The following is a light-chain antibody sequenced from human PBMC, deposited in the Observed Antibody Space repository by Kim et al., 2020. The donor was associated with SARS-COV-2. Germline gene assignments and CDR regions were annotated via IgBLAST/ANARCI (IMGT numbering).Light chain of an antibody. J-gene: IGLJ3*02. CDR2: RNN. CDR3: AAWDDSLSGRV. V-gene: IGLV1-47*01. CDR1: SSNIGSKY. Sequence: QPVLTQPPSASGTPGQRVTISCSGSSSNIGSKYVYWYQQLPGTAPKLLIYRNNQRPSGVPDRFSGSKSGTSASLAISGLRSEDEADYYCAAWDDSLSGRVFGGGTQLTVL.